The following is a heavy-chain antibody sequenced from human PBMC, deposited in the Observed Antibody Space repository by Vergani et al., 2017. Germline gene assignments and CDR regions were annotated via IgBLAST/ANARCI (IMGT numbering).Heavy chain of an antibody. Sequence: EVQLLESGGGLVQPGGSLRLSCAASGFTFSTYAMTWVRQAPGKGLEWGSTISSDGGSTYNADSVKGRFTISRDNSKNTLSLQMNSLTAEDTAIYYCAGPQGTSAYYYGGFDYWGQGFLVTVSS. J-gene: IGHJ4*02. CDR3: AGPQGTSAYYYGGFDY. V-gene: IGHV3-23*01. CDR2: ISSDGGST. D-gene: IGHD3-22*01. CDR1: GFTFSTYA.